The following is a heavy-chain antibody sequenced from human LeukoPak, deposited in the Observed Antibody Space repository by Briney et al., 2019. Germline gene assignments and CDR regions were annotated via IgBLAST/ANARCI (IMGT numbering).Heavy chain of an antibody. CDR1: GYNFNELS. CDR2: FDPEDGET. J-gene: IGHJ4*02. D-gene: IGHD5-12*01. Sequence: ASVKVSCKVSGYNFNELSMHWVRQAPGKGLEWMGGFDPEDGETIYAQKFQGRVTMTEDTSTDTAYMELSSLRSEDTAVYYCARVFYRYGGYDWKFDYWGQGTLVTVSS. CDR3: ARVFYRYGGYDWKFDY. V-gene: IGHV1-24*01.